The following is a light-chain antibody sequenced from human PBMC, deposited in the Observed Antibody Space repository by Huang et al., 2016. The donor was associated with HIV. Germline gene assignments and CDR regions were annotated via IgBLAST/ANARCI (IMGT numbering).Light chain of an antibody. J-gene: IGKJ2*01. Sequence: EMVMTQSPETLSVSPGERATLSCRASQSFSSNLAWYQQKPGQAPRLLISGASTRVTGIPARFSGSGSEIDFTLTIRSLQSEDSAVYYCQQYNNWPRTFGQGTKLEIK. CDR1: QSFSSN. V-gene: IGKV3-15*01. CDR3: QQYNNWPRT. CDR2: GAS.